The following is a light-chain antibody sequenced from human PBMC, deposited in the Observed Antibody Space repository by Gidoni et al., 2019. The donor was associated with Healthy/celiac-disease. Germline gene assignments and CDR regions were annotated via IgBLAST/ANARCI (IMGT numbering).Light chain of an antibody. CDR2: DAS. Sequence: DIQMTQSPSCLSASVVDIVTITCQASQDISNYLNWYQQKPGKTPKLLIYDASNLETGVPSRFSGSGSGTDFHCIISSVQPEDIATYYCQQYDNLPLTFGGGTKVEIK. CDR3: QQYDNLPLT. CDR1: QDISNY. J-gene: IGKJ4*01. V-gene: IGKV1-33*01.